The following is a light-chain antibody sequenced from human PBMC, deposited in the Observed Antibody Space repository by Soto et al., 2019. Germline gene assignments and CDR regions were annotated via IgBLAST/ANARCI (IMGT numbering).Light chain of an antibody. CDR2: DVS. V-gene: IGLV2-14*01. CDR3: SSYTSSSTLLYV. CDR1: SSDVGGYNY. Sequence: QSALTQPASVSGSPGQSITISCTGTSSDVGGYNYVSWYQQHPGKAPKLMIDDVSNRPSGVSNRFSGSKSGNTASLTISGLQAEDEADYYCSSYTSSSTLLYVFGTRTKVTVL. J-gene: IGLJ1*01.